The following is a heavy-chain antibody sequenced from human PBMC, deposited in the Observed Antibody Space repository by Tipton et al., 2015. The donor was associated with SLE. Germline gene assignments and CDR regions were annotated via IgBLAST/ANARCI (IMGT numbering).Heavy chain of an antibody. V-gene: IGHV4-61*09. CDR3: AIIPAAGVNFDY. CDR2: IYTSGST. D-gene: IGHD6-13*01. CDR1: GGSISSGSYY. Sequence: TLSLTCTVSGGSISSGSYYWSWIRQPAGKGLEWIGYIYTSGSTNYNPSLKSRVTISVDKSKNQFSLKLTSVTAADTAVYYCAIIPAAGVNFDYWGQGTLVTVSS. J-gene: IGHJ4*02.